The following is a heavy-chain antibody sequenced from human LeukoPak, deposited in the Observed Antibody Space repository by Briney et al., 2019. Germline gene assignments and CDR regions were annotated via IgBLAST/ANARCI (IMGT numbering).Heavy chain of an antibody. Sequence: GGSLRLSGAASGFTFSSYGMHWVRQAPGKGLEWVAVISYDGSNKYYADSVKGRFTISRDNSKNTLYLQMNSLRAEDTAVYYCAKAKERDIVVVVAATLRLLQPLPDDYWGQGTLVTVSS. D-gene: IGHD2-15*01. CDR1: GFTFSSYG. CDR3: AKAKERDIVVVVAATLRLLQPLPDDY. CDR2: ISYDGSNK. V-gene: IGHV3-30*18. J-gene: IGHJ4*02.